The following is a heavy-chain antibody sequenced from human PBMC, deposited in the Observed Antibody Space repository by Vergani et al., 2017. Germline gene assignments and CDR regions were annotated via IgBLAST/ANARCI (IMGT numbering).Heavy chain of an antibody. CDR3: ARDSGYSSSWGNWFDP. D-gene: IGHD6-13*01. J-gene: IGHJ5*02. CDR1: GGSISSYY. CDR2: IYYSGST. Sequence: QVQLQESGPGLVKPSETLTLTCTVSGGSISSYYWSWIRQPPGKGLEWIGYIYYSGSTNYNPSLKSRVTISVDTSKNQFSLNLSSVTAADTAVYYCARDSGYSSSWGNWFDPWGQGTLVTVSS. V-gene: IGHV4-59*01.